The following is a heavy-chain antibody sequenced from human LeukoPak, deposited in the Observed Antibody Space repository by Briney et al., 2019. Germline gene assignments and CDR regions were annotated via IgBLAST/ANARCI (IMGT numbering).Heavy chain of an antibody. D-gene: IGHD2-15*01. CDR1: GFTFSSYA. J-gene: IGHJ6*03. CDR3: AKDRRRSRTVAYMDV. CDR2: ISGSGGST. Sequence: AGGSLRLSCAASGFTFSSYAMSWVRQAPGKGLEWVSAISGSGGSTYYADSVKGRFTISRDNSKNTLYLQMNSLRAEDTAVYYCAKDRRRSRTVAYMDVWGKGTTVTVSS. V-gene: IGHV3-23*01.